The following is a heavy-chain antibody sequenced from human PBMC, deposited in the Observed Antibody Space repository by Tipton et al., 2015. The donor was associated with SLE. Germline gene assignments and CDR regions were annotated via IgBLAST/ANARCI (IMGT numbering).Heavy chain of an antibody. V-gene: IGHV4-4*07. CDR2: IQTSGST. CDR1: GVSISNYY. Sequence: TLSLTCYVTGVSISNYYWTWIRQSPGKGLEYIGRIQTSGSTNYNPSLESRVTISVDTSKNQFSLKLSSVTAADTAVYYCASGILTGNAAFDIWGPGTMVTVSS. D-gene: IGHD3-9*01. CDR3: ASGILTGNAAFDI. J-gene: IGHJ3*02.